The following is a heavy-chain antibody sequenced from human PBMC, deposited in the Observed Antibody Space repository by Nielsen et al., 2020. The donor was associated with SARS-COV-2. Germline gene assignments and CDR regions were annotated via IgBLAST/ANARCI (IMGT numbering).Heavy chain of an antibody. CDR1: GGSISSGSYY. CDR2: IYTSGST. CDR3: AGGSSSGFDY. Sequence: SETLSLTCTVSGGSISSGSYYWSWIRQPAGKGLEWIGRIYTSGSTNYNPSLKSRVTISVDKSKNQFSLKLSSVTAADTAVYYCAGGSSSGFDYWGQGTLVTVSS. J-gene: IGHJ4*02. D-gene: IGHD6-6*01. V-gene: IGHV4-61*02.